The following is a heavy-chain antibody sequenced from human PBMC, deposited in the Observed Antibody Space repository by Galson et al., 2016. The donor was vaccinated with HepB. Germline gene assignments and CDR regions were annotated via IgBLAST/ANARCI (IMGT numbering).Heavy chain of an antibody. CDR2: IYHSGVT. D-gene: IGHD2-2*01. CDR1: GDSISSDNW. V-gene: IGHV4-4*02. Sequence: SETLSLTCAVSGDSISSDNWWSWVRQPPGKGLECIGEIYHSGVTNYNPSLRSRVTISVDKSKNQFSLKLSSMTAADTAVYYWARRIPHCSSTSCLLDYWGQGTLVIVSS. CDR3: ARRIPHCSSTSCLLDY. J-gene: IGHJ4*02.